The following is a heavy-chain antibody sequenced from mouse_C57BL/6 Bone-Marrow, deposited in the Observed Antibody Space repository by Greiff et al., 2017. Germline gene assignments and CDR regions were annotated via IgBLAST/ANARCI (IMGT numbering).Heavy chain of an antibody. Sequence: VQLQQSGAELVMPGASVKLSCKASGYTFTSYWMHWVKQRPGQGLEWIGEIDPSDSYTNYNQKFKGKSTLTVDKSSSTAYMQLSSLTSEDSAVYYCARAGNYYGSSYGDYWGQGTTLTVSS. CDR3: ARAGNYYGSSYGDY. J-gene: IGHJ2*01. D-gene: IGHD1-1*01. CDR1: GYTFTSYW. V-gene: IGHV1-69*01. CDR2: IDPSDSYT.